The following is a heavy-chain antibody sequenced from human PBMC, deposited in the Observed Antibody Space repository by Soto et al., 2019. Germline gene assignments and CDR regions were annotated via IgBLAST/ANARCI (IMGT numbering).Heavy chain of an antibody. V-gene: IGHV1-69*01. CDR2: IIPIFVTA. CDR1: GGTFSSYA. CDR3: ARVPAAYYYYYGMDV. D-gene: IGHD2-2*01. J-gene: IGHJ6*02. Sequence: QVQLVQSGAEVKKPGSSVKVSCKASGGTFSSYAISWVRQAPGQGLEWMGGIIPIFVTANYAQKFQRRVTLTADESTSTAYMELSSLRSEDTAVYYCARVPAAYYYYYGMDVWGQGTTVTVSS.